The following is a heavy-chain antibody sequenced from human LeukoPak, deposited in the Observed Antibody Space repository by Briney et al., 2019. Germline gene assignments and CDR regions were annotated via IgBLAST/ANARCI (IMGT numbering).Heavy chain of an antibody. Sequence: PGGSLRLSCAASGFTVSSNYMSWVRQAPGKGLEWVSVIYSGGSTYYADSVKGRFTISRDNSKNTLYLQMNSLRAEDTAVYYCARDRVVGATTYDAFDIWSQGTMVTVSS. CDR3: ARDRVVGATTYDAFDI. J-gene: IGHJ3*02. CDR2: IYSGGST. CDR1: GFTVSSNY. V-gene: IGHV3-53*01. D-gene: IGHD1-26*01.